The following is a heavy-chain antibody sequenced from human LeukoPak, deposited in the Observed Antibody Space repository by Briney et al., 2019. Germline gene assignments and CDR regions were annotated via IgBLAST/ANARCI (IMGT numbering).Heavy chain of an antibody. D-gene: IGHD3-9*01. V-gene: IGHV3-74*01. J-gene: IGHJ4*02. CDR2: IISDGSST. CDR3: ARDPNNILTPFDY. CDR1: GFTFSSYW. Sequence: PGGSLRLSCAASGFTFSSYWMHWVRQAPGKGLVWVSRIISDGSSTSYADSVKGRFTISRDNAKNTLYLQMNSLRAEDTAVYYCARDPNNILTPFDYWGQGTLVTVSS.